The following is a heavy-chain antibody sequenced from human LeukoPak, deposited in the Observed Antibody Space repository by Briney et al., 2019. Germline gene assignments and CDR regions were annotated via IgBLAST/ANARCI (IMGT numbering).Heavy chain of an antibody. Sequence: ASVKISCKVSGYTFTDYYMHWVQQAPGKGLEWMGLVDPEDGETIYAEKFQGRVTITADTSTDTAYMELSSLRPEDTAVYYCATGDMGVVTANGDWYFDLWGRGTLVTVSS. V-gene: IGHV1-69-2*01. J-gene: IGHJ2*01. CDR1: GYTFTDYY. CDR3: ATGDMGVVTANGDWYFDL. D-gene: IGHD2-21*02. CDR2: VDPEDGET.